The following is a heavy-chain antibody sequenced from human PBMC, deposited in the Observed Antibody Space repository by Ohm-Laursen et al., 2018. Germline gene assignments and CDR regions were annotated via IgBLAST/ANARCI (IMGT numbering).Heavy chain of an antibody. CDR1: GGSISSYY. Sequence: SDTLSLTCTVSGGSISSYYWSWIRQPPGKGLEWIGYIYYSGSTNYNPSLKSRVTISVDTSKNQFSLKLSSVTAADTAVYYCARMYSSSWYGLDYWGQGTLVTVSS. J-gene: IGHJ4*02. CDR2: IYYSGST. V-gene: IGHV4-59*07. D-gene: IGHD6-13*01. CDR3: ARMYSSSWYGLDY.